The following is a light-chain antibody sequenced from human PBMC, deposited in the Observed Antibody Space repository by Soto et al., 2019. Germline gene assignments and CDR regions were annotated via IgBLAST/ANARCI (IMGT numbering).Light chain of an antibody. J-gene: IGKJ1*01. CDR3: QQSNYWPKT. Sequence: IVMTQSPDTLSVSPGETATLSCRASQSVGSNLAWYQQKPGQAPRLLISDASTSAAGLPARFSGSGSGTDFTLPISRLRSENFAVYYCQQSNYWPKTFGQGTKVEIK. V-gene: IGKV3-15*01. CDR2: DAS. CDR1: QSVGSN.